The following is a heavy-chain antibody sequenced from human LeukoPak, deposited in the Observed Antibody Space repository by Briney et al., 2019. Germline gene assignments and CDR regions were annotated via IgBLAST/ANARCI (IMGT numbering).Heavy chain of an antibody. V-gene: IGHV3-21*01. CDR3: AKSTRAVMAMMDV. D-gene: IGHD3-16*01. CDR2: ISSRSTYI. Sequence: GGSLRLSCAASGFTFSNYSMNWVRPAPGKGLEWVSSISSRSTYIYHADSVKGRFTISRDNAKNSLFLQMNSLRAEDTAVYFCAKSTRAVMAMMDVWGKGTTVTVSS. J-gene: IGHJ6*04. CDR1: GFTFSNYS.